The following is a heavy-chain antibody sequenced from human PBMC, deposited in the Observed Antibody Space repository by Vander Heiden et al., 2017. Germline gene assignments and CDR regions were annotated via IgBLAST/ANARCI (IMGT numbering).Heavy chain of an antibody. Sequence: HLQLQESGPGLVKPSETLSLTCTFSGDSISSGTHYWGWVRQPPGKGLEWIGTIYYSGRTFYKPSLRSRATISVDTSKNQFSLKLNSVTAADTAVYYCARKRYSSGWDFDYWGQGVLVTVSS. D-gene: IGHD6-19*01. CDR1: GDSISSGTHY. CDR2: IYYSGRT. J-gene: IGHJ4*02. CDR3: ARKRYSSGWDFDY. V-gene: IGHV4-39*01.